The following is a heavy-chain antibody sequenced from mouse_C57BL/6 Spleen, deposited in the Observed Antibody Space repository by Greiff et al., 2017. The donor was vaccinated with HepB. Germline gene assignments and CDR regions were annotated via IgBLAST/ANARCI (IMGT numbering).Heavy chain of an antibody. CDR1: GYAFSSYW. Sequence: VQLQQSGAELVKPGASVKISCKASGYAFSSYWMNWVKQRPGKGLEWIGQIYPGDGDTNYNGKFKGKATLTADKSSSTAYMQLSSLTSEDSAVYFCARRVTTVVGRDYFDYWGQGTTLTVSS. D-gene: IGHD1-1*01. CDR3: ARRVTTVVGRDYFDY. CDR2: IYPGDGDT. V-gene: IGHV1-80*01. J-gene: IGHJ2*01.